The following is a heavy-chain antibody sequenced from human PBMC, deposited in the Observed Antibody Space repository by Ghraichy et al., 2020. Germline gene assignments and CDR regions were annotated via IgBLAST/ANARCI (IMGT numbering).Heavy chain of an antibody. V-gene: IGHV1-8*01. CDR2: MNPNSGNT. CDR1: GYTFTSYD. D-gene: IGHD2-8*01. Sequence: ASVKVSCKASGYTFTSYDINWVRQATGQGLEWMGWMNPNSGNTGYAQKFQGRVTMTRNTSISTAYMELSSLRSEDTAVYYCARALRRAPKGYCTNGVCYTLYYYYYYGMDVWGQGTTVTVSS. CDR3: ARALRRAPKGYCTNGVCYTLYYYYYYGMDV. J-gene: IGHJ6*02.